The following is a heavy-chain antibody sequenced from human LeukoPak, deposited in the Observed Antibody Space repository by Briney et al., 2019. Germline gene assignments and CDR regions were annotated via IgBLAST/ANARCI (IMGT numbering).Heavy chain of an antibody. Sequence: GGSLRLSCAASGFTFSSYSMNWVRQAPGKGLGCVSSISSSSSYIYYADSVKGRFTISRDNAKNSLYLQMNSLRAEDTAVYYCARELEAADFDYWGQGTLVTVSS. J-gene: IGHJ4*02. V-gene: IGHV3-21*01. CDR3: ARELEAADFDY. CDR2: ISSSSSYI. D-gene: IGHD1-1*01. CDR1: GFTFSSYS.